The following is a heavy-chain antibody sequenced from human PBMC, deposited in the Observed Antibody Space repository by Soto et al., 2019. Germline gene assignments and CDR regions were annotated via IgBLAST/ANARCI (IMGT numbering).Heavy chain of an antibody. CDR2: INQDGSEK. J-gene: IGHJ4*02. V-gene: IGHV3-7*01. CDR3: ARAYFDSSGHY. Sequence: EVQLVESGGGLVQPGGSLRLSCAASGFTFSSYWMTWVRQAPGKGLEWVANINQDGSEKYYVDSVKGRFTISRDNAKNSLYLQMNSLRAEDTAVYHCARAYFDSSGHYWGQGTLVTXXS. CDR1: GFTFSSYW. D-gene: IGHD3-22*01.